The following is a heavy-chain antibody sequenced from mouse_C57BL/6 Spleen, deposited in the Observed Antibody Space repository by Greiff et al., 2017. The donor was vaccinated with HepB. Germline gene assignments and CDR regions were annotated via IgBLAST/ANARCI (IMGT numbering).Heavy chain of an antibody. D-gene: IGHD3-2*02. V-gene: IGHV1-26*01. CDR3: ARHQLRPGDYAMDY. Sequence: VQLQQSGPELVKPGASVKISCKASGYTFTDYYMNWVKQSHGKSLEWIGDINPNNGGTSYNQKFKGKATLTVDKSSSTAYMELRSLTSEDSAVYYCARHQLRPGDYAMDYWGQGTSVTVSS. CDR1: GYTFTDYY. J-gene: IGHJ4*01. CDR2: INPNNGGT.